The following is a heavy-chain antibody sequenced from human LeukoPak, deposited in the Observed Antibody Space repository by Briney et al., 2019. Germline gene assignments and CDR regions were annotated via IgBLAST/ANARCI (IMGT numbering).Heavy chain of an antibody. Sequence: SQTLSLTCTVSGGSISSGSYYWSWIRQPAGKELEWIGHIYTTGRTSYNPSLKSRVTISVDTSKNQFSLKLSSVTAADTAVYYCARVFDYGDYVHFDYWGQGTLVTVSS. J-gene: IGHJ4*02. V-gene: IGHV4-61*09. CDR1: GGSISSGSYY. D-gene: IGHD4-17*01. CDR2: IYTTGRT. CDR3: ARVFDYGDYVHFDY.